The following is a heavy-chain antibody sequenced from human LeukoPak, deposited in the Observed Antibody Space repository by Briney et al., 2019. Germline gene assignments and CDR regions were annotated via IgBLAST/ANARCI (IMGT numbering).Heavy chain of an antibody. J-gene: IGHJ6*02. CDR1: GFTFSSYE. CDR3: AKSRGSSTSAYAMDV. Sequence: QAGGSLRLSCAASGFTFSSYEMNWVRQAPGKGLEWVSYISSSGSTIYYADSVKGRFTISRDNSKNTLYLQMNTLRAEDTAIYYCAKSRGSSTSAYAMDVWGQGTTVTVSS. D-gene: IGHD2-2*01. V-gene: IGHV3-48*03. CDR2: ISSSGSTI.